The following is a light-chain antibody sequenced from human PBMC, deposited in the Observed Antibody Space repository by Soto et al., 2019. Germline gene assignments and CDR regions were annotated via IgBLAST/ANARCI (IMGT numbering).Light chain of an antibody. CDR1: QSVSSK. Sequence: EIVMTQSPATLSVSPGERATLSCRASQSVSSKVAWYQQKPGQAPRLLIYGASTRATGIPARFSGSGSGTEFTLTISRLQSEDFAVYYFQQYKNWLWTFGQGTKVE. CDR3: QQYKNWLWT. J-gene: IGKJ1*01. V-gene: IGKV3-15*01. CDR2: GAS.